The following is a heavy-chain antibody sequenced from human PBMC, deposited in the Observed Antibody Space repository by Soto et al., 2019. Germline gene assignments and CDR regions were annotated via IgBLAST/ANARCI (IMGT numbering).Heavy chain of an antibody. Sequence: GGSLRLSCAASGFTFSSYSMNWVRQAPGKGLEWVSSISSSSSYIYYADSVKGRFTISRDNAKNSLYLQMNSLRAEDTAVYYCARGVGTIFGVVIMIDYYYYMDVWGKGTTVTVSS. CDR3: ARGVGTIFGVVIMIDYYYYMDV. J-gene: IGHJ6*03. D-gene: IGHD3-3*01. CDR1: GFTFSSYS. CDR2: ISSSSSYI. V-gene: IGHV3-21*01.